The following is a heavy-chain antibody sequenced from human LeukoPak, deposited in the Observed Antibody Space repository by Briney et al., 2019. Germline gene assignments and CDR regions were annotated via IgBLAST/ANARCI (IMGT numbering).Heavy chain of an antibody. J-gene: IGHJ3*02. Sequence: SETLSLTCTVSGGSISSGDNYWSWIRQPPGKGLEWIGEINHSGSTNYNPSLKSRVTISVDTSKNQFSLKLSSVTAADTAVYYCARVGGETTVTHGAFDIWGQGTMVTVSS. CDR3: ARVGGETTVTHGAFDI. CDR1: GGSISSGDNY. V-gene: IGHV4-39*07. D-gene: IGHD4-17*01. CDR2: INHSGST.